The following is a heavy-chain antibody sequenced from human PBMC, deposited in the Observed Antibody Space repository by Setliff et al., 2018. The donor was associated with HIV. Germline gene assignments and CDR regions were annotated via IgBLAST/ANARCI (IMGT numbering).Heavy chain of an antibody. CDR1: GASVSSHY. J-gene: IGHJ5*02. Sequence: SETLSLTCTVSGASVSSHYCTWIRQPAGKRLEWTGRVYPSGSVNYSPSCQRRVSMSIATSKNQFSLTLTSVTAADTAVYYCARDQGESTWSYWFDPWGQGTQVTVSS. V-gene: IGHV4-4*07. D-gene: IGHD6-13*01. CDR3: ARDQGESTWSYWFDP. CDR2: VYPSGSV.